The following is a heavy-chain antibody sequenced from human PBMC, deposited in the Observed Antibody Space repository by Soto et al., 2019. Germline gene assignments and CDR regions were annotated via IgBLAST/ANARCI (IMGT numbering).Heavy chain of an antibody. CDR2: ISSSSSYI. CDR1: GFTFSSYS. CDR3: ARDHSSDYYYYYGMDV. V-gene: IGHV3-21*01. D-gene: IGHD6-25*01. J-gene: IGHJ6*02. Sequence: LRLSCAASGFTFSSYSMNWVRQAPGKGLEWVSSISSSSSYIYYADSVKGRFTISRDNAKNSLYLQMNSLRAEDTAVYYCARDHSSDYYYYYGMDVWGQGTTVTVSS.